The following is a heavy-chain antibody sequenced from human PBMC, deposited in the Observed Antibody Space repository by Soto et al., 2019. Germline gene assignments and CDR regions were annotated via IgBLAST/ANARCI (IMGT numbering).Heavy chain of an antibody. CDR2: IIPIFGTA. V-gene: IGHV1-69*06. J-gene: IGHJ4*02. D-gene: IGHD3-22*01. CDR1: GGTFSSYA. Sequence: SVKVSCKASGGTFSSYAISWVRQAPGQGLEWMGGIIPIFGTANYAQKFQGRVTITADKSTSTAYMELSSLRSEDTAVYYCARGRRVYYYDSSGYYLGYWGQGTLVTVSS. CDR3: ARGRRVYYYDSSGYYLGY.